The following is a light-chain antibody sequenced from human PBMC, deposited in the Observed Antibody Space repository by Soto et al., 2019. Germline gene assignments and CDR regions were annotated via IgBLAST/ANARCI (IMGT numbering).Light chain of an antibody. CDR3: QQYDNWPPLT. J-gene: IGKJ4*01. CDR2: GAS. V-gene: IGKV3-15*01. CDR1: RSVSSS. Sequence: EIAMTQSPVTPSVSPGERATLSCRASRSVSSSLAWYQQKPGQAPRLLIYGASTRATGIPARFTGSGSGTEFTLTISSLQSEDFAIYYCQQYDNWPPLTFGGGTKVDIK.